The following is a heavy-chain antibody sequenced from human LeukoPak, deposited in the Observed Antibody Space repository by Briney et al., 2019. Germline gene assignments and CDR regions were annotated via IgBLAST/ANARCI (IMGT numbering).Heavy chain of an antibody. J-gene: IGHJ5*02. V-gene: IGHV1-69*05. Sequence: ASVKVSCKASGGTFSSYAISWVRQAPGQGLEWMGRIIPIFGTANYAQKFQGRVTITTDESTSTAYMELSSLRSEDTAVYYCARDFSVLRFPNWFDPWGQGTLVTVSS. D-gene: IGHD3-3*01. CDR2: IIPIFGTA. CDR1: GGTFSSYA. CDR3: ARDFSVLRFPNWFDP.